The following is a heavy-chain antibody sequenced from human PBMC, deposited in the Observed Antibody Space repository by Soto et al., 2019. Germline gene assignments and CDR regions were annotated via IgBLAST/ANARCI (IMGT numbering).Heavy chain of an antibody. V-gene: IGHV3-33*01. CDR3: ARDLHSSGWSYYFDY. CDR1: GFTFSSYG. J-gene: IGHJ4*02. Sequence: QVQLVESGGGVVQPGRSLRLSCAASGFTFSSYGMHWVRQAPGKGLEWVAVIWYDGSNKYYADSVKGRFTISRDNSKNTLYLQMNSLRAEDTAVYYCARDLHSSGWSYYFDYWGQGTLVTVSS. D-gene: IGHD6-19*01. CDR2: IWYDGSNK.